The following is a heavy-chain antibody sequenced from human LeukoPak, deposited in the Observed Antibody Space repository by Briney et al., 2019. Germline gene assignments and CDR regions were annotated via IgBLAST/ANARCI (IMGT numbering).Heavy chain of an antibody. CDR3: ARGGYSYSGFYYYYYYMDV. Sequence: SVKLSCTASGGTFSSYSISWVRQAPGQGLEWMGGIIASVGTANYAQKFQGRVTITADESTSTAYMELSSLRSEDTAVYYCARGGYSYSGFYYYYYYMDVWGKGTTVTISS. CDR2: IIASVGTA. CDR1: GGTFSSYS. D-gene: IGHD5-18*01. J-gene: IGHJ6*03. V-gene: IGHV1-69*13.